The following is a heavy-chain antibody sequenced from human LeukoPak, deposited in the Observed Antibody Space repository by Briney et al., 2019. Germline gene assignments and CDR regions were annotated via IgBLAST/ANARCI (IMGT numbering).Heavy chain of an antibody. CDR1: GGSISSGSYY. CDR3: ARNARYSGSYTDGFDI. Sequence: SETLSLTCTVSGGSISSGSYYWSWIRQPAGKGLEWIGRIYISESTNYNPSLRSRVTISVDTSKNPFSLRLSSVTAADTAVYYCARNARYSGSYTDGFDIWGQGTMVTVSS. J-gene: IGHJ3*02. V-gene: IGHV4-61*02. CDR2: IYISEST. D-gene: IGHD1-26*01.